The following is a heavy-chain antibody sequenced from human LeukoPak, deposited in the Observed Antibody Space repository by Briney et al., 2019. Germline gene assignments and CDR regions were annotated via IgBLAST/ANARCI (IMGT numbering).Heavy chain of an antibody. D-gene: IGHD2-2*01. CDR2: MSYDGTIK. J-gene: IGHJ4*02. V-gene: IGHV3-30*03. CDR1: GFTFSSHG. CDR3: ARGTCSSTSCYGFDY. Sequence: GGSLRLSCAASGFTFSSHGMYWVRQAPGKGLEWVAVMSYDGTIKYYADSVKGRFTLSRDNSKNTLYLQMNSLRPEDTAVYYCARGTCSSTSCYGFDYWGQGTLVTVSS.